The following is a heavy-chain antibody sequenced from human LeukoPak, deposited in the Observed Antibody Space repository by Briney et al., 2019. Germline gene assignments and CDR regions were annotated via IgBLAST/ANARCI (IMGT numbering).Heavy chain of an antibody. CDR2: INSNGGTT. CDR3: ARSQWLAQEGFDY. D-gene: IGHD6-19*01. V-gene: IGHV3-64*01. Sequence: GGSLRLSCATSGFTFNRHALHWVRQAPGKRLEYVSSINSNGGTTYYANSVKGRFTISRGNSKNTLYLQMGSLRADDMGVYYCARSQWLAQEGFDYWGQGTLVTVSS. J-gene: IGHJ4*02. CDR1: GFTFNRHA.